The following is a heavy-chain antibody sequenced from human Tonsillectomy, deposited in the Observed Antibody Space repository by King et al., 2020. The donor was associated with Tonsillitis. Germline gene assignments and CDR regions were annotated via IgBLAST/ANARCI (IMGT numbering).Heavy chain of an antibody. CDR1: GFSLNNARMG. J-gene: IGHJ5*02. V-gene: IGHV2-26*01. D-gene: IGHD3-10*01. CDR2: IFSNDEK. CDR3: ARIVGFFPSKRNWFDP. Sequence: TLKESGPVLVKPTETLTLTCTVSGFSLNNARMGVSWIRQPPGKALEWLAHIFSNDEKSYSTSLKSRLTIPKDTSKSQVVLTMTDMDPVDTATYDCARIVGFFPSKRNWFDPWGQGTLVTVSS.